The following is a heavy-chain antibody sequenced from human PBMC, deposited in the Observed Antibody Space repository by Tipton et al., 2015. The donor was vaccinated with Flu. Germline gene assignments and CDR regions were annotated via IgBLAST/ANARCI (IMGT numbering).Heavy chain of an antibody. Sequence: TLPLTCTVSGGSISSYYWSWIRQPPGKGLEWIGYIYYSGSTNYNPSLKSRVTISVDTSKNQFSLKLSSVTAADTAVYYCARDRIAVAGNLYYYYGMDVWGQGTTVTVSS. J-gene: IGHJ6*02. D-gene: IGHD6-19*01. CDR1: GGSISSYY. CDR3: ARDRIAVAGNLYYYYGMDV. V-gene: IGHV4-59*01. CDR2: IYYSGST.